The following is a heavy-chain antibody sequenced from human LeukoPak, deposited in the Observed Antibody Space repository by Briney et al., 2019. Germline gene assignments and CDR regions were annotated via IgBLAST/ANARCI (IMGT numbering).Heavy chain of an antibody. CDR2: IYYSGTT. CDR3: ARISLTGHAPISGNFDY. V-gene: IGHV4-34*01. D-gene: IGHD3-9*01. J-gene: IGHJ4*02. CDR1: GGSFSGYY. Sequence: PSETLSLTCAVYGGSFSGYYWSWIRQPPGKGLEWIGSIYYSGTTYYNPSLKSRVTISVDTSKNQFSLKLSSVTAADTAVYYCARISLTGHAPISGNFDYWGQGTLVTVSS.